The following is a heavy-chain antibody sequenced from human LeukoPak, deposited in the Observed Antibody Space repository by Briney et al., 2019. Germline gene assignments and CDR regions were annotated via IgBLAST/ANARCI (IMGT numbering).Heavy chain of an antibody. D-gene: IGHD3-9*01. V-gene: IGHV3-23*01. CDR3: AKEDGILTGYYPFDS. Sequence: GGSLRLSCAASPFTFSNYVINWVGQAGGKGREGVSGISGCGTGTHYADSVQSRFTISRDNSKNTLYLQMNSLRAEDTAVYYCAKEDGILTGYYPFDSWGQGTLVTVSS. CDR1: PFTFSNYV. J-gene: IGHJ4*02. CDR2: ISGCGTGT.